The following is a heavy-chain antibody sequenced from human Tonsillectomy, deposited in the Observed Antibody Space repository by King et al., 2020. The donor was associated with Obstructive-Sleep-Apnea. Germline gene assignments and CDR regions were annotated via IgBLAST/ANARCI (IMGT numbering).Heavy chain of an antibody. J-gene: IGHJ3*01. CDR1: GSTFADSA. CDR2: VVLDSGIT. Sequence: QLVQSGPEVKKPGTSVKVSCKMYGSTFADSALQWVRQTRGQRLEWIGWVVLDSGITSYAHNFRERVVISRDQSKGTAYLDLTSLRADDTAVYYCAPTLLGDHVDEAYGTWGQGTRITVSS. V-gene: IGHV1-58*01. CDR3: APTLLGDHVDEAYGT. D-gene: IGHD4-17*01.